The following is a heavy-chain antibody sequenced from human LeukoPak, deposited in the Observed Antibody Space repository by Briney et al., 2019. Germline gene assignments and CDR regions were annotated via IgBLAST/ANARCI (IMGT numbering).Heavy chain of an antibody. CDR2: ITSNSSYI. Sequence: GGSLRLSCAASGFTFSSYNMNWVRQAPGQGLEWVSSITSNSSYIYYADSVQGRFTISRDNAKNSLYLQINSLRAEDTAVCYCARDPYSGRYVDYYYYYMDVWGKGTTVTISS. CDR1: GFTFSSYN. V-gene: IGHV3-21*01. CDR3: ARDPYSGRYVDYYYYYMDV. J-gene: IGHJ6*03. D-gene: IGHD1-26*01.